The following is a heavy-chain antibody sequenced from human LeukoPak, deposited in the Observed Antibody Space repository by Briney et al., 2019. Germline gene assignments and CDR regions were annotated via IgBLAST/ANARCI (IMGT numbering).Heavy chain of an antibody. CDR1: GGSISSYY. CDR2: IHTSGST. D-gene: IGHD3-22*01. J-gene: IGHJ4*02. V-gene: IGHV4-4*07. Sequence: SVTLSRTCTVSGGSISSYYWSWIRQPPGKGLEWIGRIHTSGSTNYNPSLKSRVTTSVDTSKNQFSLKLSSVTAADTAVYYCARDRYYYDSSGYVFDYWGQGTLVTVSS. CDR3: ARDRYYYDSSGYVFDY.